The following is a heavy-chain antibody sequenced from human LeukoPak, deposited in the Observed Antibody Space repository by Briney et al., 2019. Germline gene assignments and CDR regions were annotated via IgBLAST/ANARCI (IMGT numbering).Heavy chain of an antibody. CDR2: ISTDNSYR. CDR1: GFSLSSYS. J-gene: IGHJ4*02. CDR3: ARDVSLDF. V-gene: IGHV3-21*06. Sequence: PGGSLRLSCAASGFSLSSYSMNWIRQAPGKGLEWVLSISTDNSYRHYADSVKGRFTISRDNPKNSLYLQMNTLRAEDTAVYYCARDVSLDFWGQGTLVTVSS.